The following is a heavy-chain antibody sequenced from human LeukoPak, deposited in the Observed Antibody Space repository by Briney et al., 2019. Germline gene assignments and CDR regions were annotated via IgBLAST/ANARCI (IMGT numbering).Heavy chain of an antibody. D-gene: IGHD3-3*01. Sequence: SETLSLTCTVPGGSIRSYYWSWIRQPPGKGLEWIGYIYYSGSTNYNPSLKSRVTISVDTSKNQFSLKLSSVTAADTAVYYCATWGRFLEWLLEFDPWGQGTLVTVSS. J-gene: IGHJ5*02. CDR2: IYYSGST. CDR3: ATWGRFLEWLLEFDP. CDR1: GGSIRSYY. V-gene: IGHV4-59*01.